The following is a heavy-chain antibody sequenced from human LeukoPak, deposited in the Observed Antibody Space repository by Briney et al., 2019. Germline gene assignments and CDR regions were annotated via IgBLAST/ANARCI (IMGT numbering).Heavy chain of an antibody. CDR3: ARDRTYDFWSGYTR. CDR2: INQDGGEK. Sequence: PGGSLRLSCAVSGFTFSRYWMSWVRQAPGEGLEWVANINQDGGEKYYVDSVKGRFTISRDNAKNSLFLQMNSLRAEDTAVYYCARDRTYDFWSGYTRWGQGTLGTVSS. V-gene: IGHV3-7*01. J-gene: IGHJ4*02. CDR1: GFTFSRYW. D-gene: IGHD3-3*01.